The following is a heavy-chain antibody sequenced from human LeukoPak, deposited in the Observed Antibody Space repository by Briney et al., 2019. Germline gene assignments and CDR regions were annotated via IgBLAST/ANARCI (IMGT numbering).Heavy chain of an antibody. Sequence: TGGSLRLSCAASGFTFDDYAMHWVRQAPGKGLEWVSGISWNSGSIGYADSVKGRFTISRDNAKNSLYLQMNSLRAEDTAVYYCARAQSKIGIWGQGTMVTVSS. CDR2: ISWNSGSI. CDR3: ARAQSKIGI. CDR1: GFTFDDYA. V-gene: IGHV3-9*01. J-gene: IGHJ3*02.